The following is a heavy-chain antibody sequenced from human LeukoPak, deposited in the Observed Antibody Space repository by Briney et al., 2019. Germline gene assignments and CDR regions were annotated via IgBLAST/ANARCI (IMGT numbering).Heavy chain of an antibody. CDR2: IYPGDSDT. Sequence: GESLKISCKGSGYSFTTYWIGWVRQMPGKGLEWMGIIYPGDSDTRYSPSFQGQVTISADKSSSTAYLQWSSLKASDTGIYYCARRGGYWYFDVWGRGTLVTVSS. D-gene: IGHD3-16*01. CDR3: ARRGGYWYFDV. V-gene: IGHV5-51*01. CDR1: GYSFTTYW. J-gene: IGHJ2*01.